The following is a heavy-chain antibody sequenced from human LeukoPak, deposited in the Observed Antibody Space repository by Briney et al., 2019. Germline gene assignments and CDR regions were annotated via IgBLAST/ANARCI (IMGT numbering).Heavy chain of an antibody. CDR2: INHSGST. V-gene: IGHV4-34*01. CDR3: VLLGTMVRGVTSTNWFDP. CDR1: GGSFSGYY. J-gene: IGHJ5*02. Sequence: PSETLSLTCAVYGGSFSGYYWSWIRQPPGKGLEWMGEINHSGSTNYNPSLKSRVTISVDTSKNQFSLKLISVTAADTAVYYCVLLGTMVRGVTSTNWFDPWGQGTLVTVSS. D-gene: IGHD3-10*01.